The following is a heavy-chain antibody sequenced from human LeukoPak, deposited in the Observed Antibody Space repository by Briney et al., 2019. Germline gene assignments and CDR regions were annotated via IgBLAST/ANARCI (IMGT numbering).Heavy chain of an antibody. CDR2: IRYDGSNK. CDR3: AKDSKAVAGNYFDY. V-gene: IGHV3-30*02. J-gene: IGHJ4*02. CDR1: GFTFSSYG. Sequence: PGGSLRLSCAASGFTFSSYGMHWVRQAPGKGLEWVAFIRYDGSNKYYADSVKGRFTISRDNAKNSLYLQMNSLRAEDMALYYCAKDSKAVAGNYFDYWGQGTLVTVSS. D-gene: IGHD6-19*01.